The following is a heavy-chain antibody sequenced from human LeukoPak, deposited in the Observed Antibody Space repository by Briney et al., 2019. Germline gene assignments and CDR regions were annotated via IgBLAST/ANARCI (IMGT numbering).Heavy chain of an antibody. CDR3: ARHRWLPHDPPRH. D-gene: IGHD5-18*01. Sequence: SQTLSLTCTVSGGSISSGGYYWSWIRQPPGKGLEWIGYIYHSGSTYYNPSLKSRVTISVHTSKNQFSLKLDSVTVADTAMYYCARHRWLPHDPPRHWGQGTLVTVSS. CDR2: IYHSGST. CDR1: GGSISSGGYY. J-gene: IGHJ4*02. V-gene: IGHV4-30-2*05.